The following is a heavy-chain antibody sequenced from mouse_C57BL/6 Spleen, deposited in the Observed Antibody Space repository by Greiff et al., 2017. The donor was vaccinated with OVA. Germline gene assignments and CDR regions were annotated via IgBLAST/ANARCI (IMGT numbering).Heavy chain of an antibody. Sequence: EVKLVESGGGLVKPGGSLKLSCAASGFTFSDYGMHWVRQAPEKGLEWVAYISSGSSTIYYADTVKGRFTISRDNAKNTRFLQMTSRRSEDTAMYYCARTGSTIIDYWGQGTTLTVSS. J-gene: IGHJ2*01. CDR3: ARTGSTIIDY. D-gene: IGHD1-1*01. CDR2: ISSGSSTI. CDR1: GFTFSDYG. V-gene: IGHV5-17*01.